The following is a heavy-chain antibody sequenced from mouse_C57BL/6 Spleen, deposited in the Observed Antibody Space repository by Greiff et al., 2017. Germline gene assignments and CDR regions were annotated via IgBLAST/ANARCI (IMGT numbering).Heavy chain of an antibody. CDR2: ISSGGSYT. J-gene: IGHJ3*01. V-gene: IGHV5-6*01. Sequence: EVKLVESGGDLVKPGGSLKLSCAASGFTFSSYGMSWVRQTPDKRLEWVATISSGGSYTYYPDSVKGRFTISRDNAKNTLYLQRSSLKSEDTAMYYCAREGGESGSPSWFAYGGQGTLVTVSA. CDR3: AREGGESGSPSWFAY. D-gene: IGHD3-2*02. CDR1: GFTFSSYG.